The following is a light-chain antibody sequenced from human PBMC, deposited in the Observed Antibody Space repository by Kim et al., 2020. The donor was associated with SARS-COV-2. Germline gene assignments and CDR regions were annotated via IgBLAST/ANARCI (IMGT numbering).Light chain of an antibody. J-gene: IGLJ3*02. CDR1: SSNIGSNP. V-gene: IGLV1-44*01. CDR3: AAWDDTLNGWV. CDR2: NNN. Sequence: QSALTQPPSASGTPGQRVTISCSGNSSNIGSNPVNWYQQLPGTAPKLLIYNNNQRPSGVPDRFSGSKSGTSASLAISGLQSEDEADYYCAAWDDTLNGWVFGGGTQLTVL.